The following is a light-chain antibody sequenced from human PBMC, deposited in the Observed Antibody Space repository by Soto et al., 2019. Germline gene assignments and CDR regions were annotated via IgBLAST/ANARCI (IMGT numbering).Light chain of an antibody. CDR1: QGISSY. V-gene: IGKV1-16*01. J-gene: IGKJ1*01. CDR3: LQYHSYPAS. CDR2: DAS. Sequence: DIQMTQSPSSLSASVGDRVTITCRESQGISSYLAWFQQKPGKAPKSLIYDASTLQSGVSSRFSGSGSDTHFTLTISSLQPEDFATYYCLQYHSYPASFGQGTKVEIK.